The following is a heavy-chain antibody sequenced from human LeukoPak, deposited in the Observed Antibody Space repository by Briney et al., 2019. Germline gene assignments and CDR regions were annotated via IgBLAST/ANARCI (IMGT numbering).Heavy chain of an antibody. CDR3: ARDGYSSGCLGMDV. J-gene: IGHJ6*02. V-gene: IGHV3-23*01. CDR2: ISGSGGST. CDR1: GFTFSSYA. D-gene: IGHD6-19*01. Sequence: GGSLRLSCAASGFTFSSYAMSWVRQAPGKGLEWVSAISGSGGSTYYADSVKGRFTISRDNSKNTLYLQMNSLRAEDTAVYYCARDGYSSGCLGMDVWGQGTTVTVSS.